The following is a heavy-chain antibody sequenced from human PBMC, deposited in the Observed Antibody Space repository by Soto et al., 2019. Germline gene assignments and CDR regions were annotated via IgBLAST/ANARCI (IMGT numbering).Heavy chain of an antibody. V-gene: IGHV1-3*01. CDR3: ARDGSSGWYWFDP. J-gene: IGHJ5*02. CDR2: INAGNGNT. CDR1: GYTFTSYG. Sequence: ASFKVSCKSSGYTFTSYGMHWVRQPRGQRLEWMGWINAGNGNTKYSQKFQGRVTITRDTSASTAYMELSSLRSEDTAVYYCARDGSSGWYWFDPWGQGTLVTVSS. D-gene: IGHD6-19*01.